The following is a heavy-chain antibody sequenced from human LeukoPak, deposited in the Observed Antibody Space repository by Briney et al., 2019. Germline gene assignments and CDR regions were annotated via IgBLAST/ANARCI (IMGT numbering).Heavy chain of an antibody. Sequence: KSSESLSLTCAVYGESSFSSYYWSWIRQTPGGALEWIGEINHSGYTNYNPSLKSRVTLSIDTSKNQFSLRLNSVTAADTAVYYCSRQVVGNDYWGQGTLVTVSS. J-gene: IGHJ4*02. D-gene: IGHD3-22*01. CDR3: SRQVVGNDY. CDR1: GESSFSSYY. CDR2: INHSGYT. V-gene: IGHV4-34*01.